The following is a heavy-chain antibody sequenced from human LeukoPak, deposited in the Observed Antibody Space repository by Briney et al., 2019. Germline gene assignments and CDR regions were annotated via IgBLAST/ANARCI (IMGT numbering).Heavy chain of an antibody. CDR3: ARTPTRVGATDGYYYYYGMDV. J-gene: IGHJ6*02. Sequence: SVKVSCKASGGTFSSYAISWVRQAPGQGLEWMGGIIPIFGTANYAQKFQGRVTITADESTSTAYMELSSLRSEDTAVYYCARTPTRVGATDGYYYYYGMDVWGRGTTVTVSS. CDR1: GGTFSSYA. D-gene: IGHD1-26*01. V-gene: IGHV1-69*01. CDR2: IIPIFGTA.